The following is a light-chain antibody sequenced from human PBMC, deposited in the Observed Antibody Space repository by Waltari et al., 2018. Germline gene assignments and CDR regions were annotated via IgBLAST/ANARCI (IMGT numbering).Light chain of an antibody. V-gene: IGKV1-33*01. CDR1: QDISYY. CDR3: QQYDNLPRS. Sequence: DIQMTQSPSLLSASVGDRVTITFQASQDISYYLNWYQHKPGKAPKLLIYDASTLETGVPSRFSGSGSGTDFTFTISSLQPEDIATYYCQQYDNLPRSFGQGTKLEIK. CDR2: DAS. J-gene: IGKJ2*01.